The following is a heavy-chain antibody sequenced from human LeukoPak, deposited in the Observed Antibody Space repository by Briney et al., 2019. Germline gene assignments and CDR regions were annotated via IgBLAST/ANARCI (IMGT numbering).Heavy chain of an antibody. D-gene: IGHD3-10*01. V-gene: IGHV3-23*01. CDR3: AKAYGSGSYRPTYLDY. Sequence: GGSLRLSCVASGFTFSNYAMSWVRQAPGKGLEWVSVISGSGSGTYYADSVKGRFTISRDNSKNTLYLQMNSLRAEDTAVYYCAKAYGSGSYRPTYLDYWGQGTLVTVSS. CDR2: ISGSGSGT. CDR1: GFTFSNYA. J-gene: IGHJ4*02.